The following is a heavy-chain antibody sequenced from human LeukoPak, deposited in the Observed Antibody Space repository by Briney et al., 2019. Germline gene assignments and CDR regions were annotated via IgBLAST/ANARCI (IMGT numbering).Heavy chain of an antibody. V-gene: IGHV4-59*01. CDR1: GGSISSYY. CDR3: ARVRYHDSSGYPSFDY. Sequence: SETLSLTCTVSGGSISSYYWSWIRQPPGKGLEWIGYIYYSGSTNYNPSLKSRVTISVDTSKNQFSLKLSSVTAADTAVYYCARVRYHDSSGYPSFDYWGQGTLVTVSS. J-gene: IGHJ4*02. CDR2: IYYSGST. D-gene: IGHD3-22*01.